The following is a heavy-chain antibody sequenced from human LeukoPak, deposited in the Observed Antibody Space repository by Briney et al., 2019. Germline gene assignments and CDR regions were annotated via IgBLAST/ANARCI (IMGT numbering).Heavy chain of an antibody. CDR2: ISSGSNTI. V-gene: IGHV3-48*02. CDR3: ARGSYYAPYYFDY. Sequence: GGSLRLSCAASGFTFSTYRMNWVRQAPGKGLEWLSYISSGSNTIFYADSVKGRFTISKDNAKNSLFLQVNSLRDEDTAVYYCARGSYYAPYYFDYWGQGTLVTVSS. J-gene: IGHJ4*02. D-gene: IGHD1-26*01. CDR1: GFTFSTYR.